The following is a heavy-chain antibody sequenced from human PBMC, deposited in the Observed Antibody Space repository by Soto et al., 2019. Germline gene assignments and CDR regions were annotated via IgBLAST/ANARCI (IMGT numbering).Heavy chain of an antibody. D-gene: IGHD3-22*01. V-gene: IGHV4-31*03. J-gene: IGHJ5*02. Sequence: SETLSLTCTVSGGSISSGGYYWSWIRQHPGKGLEWIGYIYYSGSTYYNPSLKSRVTISVDTSKNQFSLKLSSVTAADTAVYYCASWPHYYDSSGYYPGPWFDPWGQGTLVTVSS. CDR3: ASWPHYYDSSGYYPGPWFDP. CDR2: IYYSGST. CDR1: GGSISSGGYY.